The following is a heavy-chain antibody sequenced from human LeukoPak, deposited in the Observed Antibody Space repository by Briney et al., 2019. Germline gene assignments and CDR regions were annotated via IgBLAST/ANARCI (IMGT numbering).Heavy chain of an antibody. V-gene: IGHV1-2*02. CDR1: GYTFTAYY. CDR3: ARSRDTSSQSAGY. CDR2: INPNSGGT. Sequence: ASVKVSCKASGYTFTAYYIHWVRQAPGQGLEWMGWINPNSGGTSYEQKFQGRVTMTRDTSFNTAYMEVSGLTSDDTALYYCARSRDTSSQSAGYWGQGTLITVSS. J-gene: IGHJ4*02. D-gene: IGHD6-13*01.